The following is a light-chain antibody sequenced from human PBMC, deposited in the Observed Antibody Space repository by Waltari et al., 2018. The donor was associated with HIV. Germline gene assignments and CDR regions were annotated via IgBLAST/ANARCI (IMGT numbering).Light chain of an antibody. V-gene: IGLV1-51*01. CDR1: SSNIGGFY. CDR3: GTWDTSLRALV. J-gene: IGLJ3*02. CDR2: DNH. Sequence: QSVLTQPPSVSAAPGQKVTISCSGSSSNIGGFYVSWYQQFPGTPPKLIIYDNHQWPSGIPDRFSGSKSGTSATLDITGLQPGDEADYYCGTWDTSLRALVFGGGTKVTVL.